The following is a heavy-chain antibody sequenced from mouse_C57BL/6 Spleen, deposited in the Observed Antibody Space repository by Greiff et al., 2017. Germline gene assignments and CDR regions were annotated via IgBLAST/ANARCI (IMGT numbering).Heavy chain of an antibody. V-gene: IGHV1-54*01. CDR3: ARGGYSNYRYYYAMDY. Sequence: QVQLQQSGAELVRPGTSVKVSCKASGYAFTNYLIEWVKQRPGQGLEWIGVINPGSGGTNYNEKFKGKATLTADKSSSTAYMQLSSLTSEDSAVYFCARGGYSNYRYYYAMDYWGQGTSVTVSS. CDR1: GYAFTNYL. D-gene: IGHD2-5*01. CDR2: INPGSGGT. J-gene: IGHJ4*01.